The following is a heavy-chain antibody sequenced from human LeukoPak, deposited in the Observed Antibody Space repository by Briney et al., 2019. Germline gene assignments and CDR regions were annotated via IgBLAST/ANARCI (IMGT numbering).Heavy chain of an antibody. V-gene: IGHV3-7*03. Sequence: GGSLGLSCAASGFTFSSYWMNWARQAPGKGLEWVASINHNGNVNYYVDSVKGRFTISRDNAKNSLYLQMSNLRAEDTAVYFCARRGGLDVWGQGATVTVSS. CDR3: ARRGGLDV. CDR1: GFTFSSYW. CDR2: INHNGNVN. J-gene: IGHJ6*02.